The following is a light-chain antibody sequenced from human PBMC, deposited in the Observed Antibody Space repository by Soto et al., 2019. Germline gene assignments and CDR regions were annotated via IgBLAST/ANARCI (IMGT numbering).Light chain of an antibody. CDR3: QQGYSARYT. CDR2: AAP. V-gene: IGKV1-39*01. CDR1: RSISNY. Sequence: DIQMTQSPSSLSASVGDRVTITCRASRSISNYLNWYQQKPGRPPKLLIYAAPSLQSGVPSRFSGRGSGTDFTLIISSLQHEDFATYYCQQGYSARYTFGPGTKLEI. J-gene: IGKJ2*01.